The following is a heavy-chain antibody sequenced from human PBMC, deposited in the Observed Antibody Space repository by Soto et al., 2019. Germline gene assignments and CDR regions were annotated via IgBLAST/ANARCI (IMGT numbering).Heavy chain of an antibody. CDR3: ARIESIARNWFDP. J-gene: IGHJ5*02. CDR2: IDPVDSYA. CDR1: GFSFTNYW. D-gene: IGHD6-13*01. Sequence: PGESLKISCKGSGFSFTNYWISWVRQMPGKGLEWMGNIDPVDSYANYSPSFQGRVTFSVDTSISTAYLQWRSLKASDTAMYFCARIESIARNWFDPWGQGTLVTVSS. V-gene: IGHV5-10-1*01.